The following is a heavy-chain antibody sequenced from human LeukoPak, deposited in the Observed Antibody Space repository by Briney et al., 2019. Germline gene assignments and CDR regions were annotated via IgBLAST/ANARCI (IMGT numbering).Heavy chain of an antibody. CDR3: TRDRAQPLLSYLDY. Sequence: GGSLRLSCAASVFTFSYAWMSWVRQATGKGLEWVGFTESKAYGGTTEYAASVKGRFTISRDDSKSIAYLQMNSLKTEDTAVYYCTRDRAQPLLSYLDYWGQGTLVTVSS. CDR1: VFTFSYAW. D-gene: IGHD2-21*02. CDR2: TESKAYGGTT. V-gene: IGHV3-49*04. J-gene: IGHJ4*02.